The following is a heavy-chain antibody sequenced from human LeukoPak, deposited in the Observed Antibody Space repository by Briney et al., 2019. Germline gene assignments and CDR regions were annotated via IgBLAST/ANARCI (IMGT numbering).Heavy chain of an antibody. CDR2: IYYSGST. D-gene: IGHD3-9*01. V-gene: IGHV4-59*01. CDR3: ARGVLTGYYPLDY. J-gene: IGHJ4*02. CDR1: GGSISSYY. Sequence: SETLSLTCTVSGGSISSYYWSWIRQPPGKGLEWIGYIYYSGSTSYNPSLKSRVTISVDTSKNQFSLKLSSVTAADTAVYYCARGVLTGYYPLDYWGQGTLVTVSS.